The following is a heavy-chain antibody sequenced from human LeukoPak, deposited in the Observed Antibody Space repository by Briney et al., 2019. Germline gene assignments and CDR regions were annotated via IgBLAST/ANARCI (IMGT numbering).Heavy chain of an antibody. D-gene: IGHD3-9*01. CDR2: ISGRGGST. J-gene: IGHJ4*02. CDR3: AKGPYYDILTGYYFSDY. CDR1: GFTFSSYE. Sequence: GGSLRLSCAASGFTFSSYEMNWVRQAPGKGLEWVSAISGRGGSTYYADSVKGRFTISRDNSKNTLYLQMNSLRAEDTAVYYCAKGPYYDILTGYYFSDYWGQGTLVTVSS. V-gene: IGHV3-23*01.